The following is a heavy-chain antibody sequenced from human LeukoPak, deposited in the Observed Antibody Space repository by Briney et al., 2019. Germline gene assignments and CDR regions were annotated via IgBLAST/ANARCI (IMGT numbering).Heavy chain of an antibody. V-gene: IGHV1-8*01. CDR2: MNPNSGNT. CDR1: GYTLTSYD. Sequence: GASVKVSCKASGYTLTSYDINWVRQATGQGLEWMGWMNPNSGNTGYAQKFQGRVTMTRNTSISTAYMELSSLRSEDTAVYYCARGAWANSGSYYRVVSSDYWGQGTLVTVSS. J-gene: IGHJ4*02. CDR3: ARGAWANSGSYYRVVSSDY. D-gene: IGHD1-26*01.